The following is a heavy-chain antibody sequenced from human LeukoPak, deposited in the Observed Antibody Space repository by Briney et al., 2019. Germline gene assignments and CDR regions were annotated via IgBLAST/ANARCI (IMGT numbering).Heavy chain of an antibody. V-gene: IGHV1-69*05. D-gene: IGHD2-8*01. Sequence: VASVKVSCKAFRGTFSSYAISWVRQAPGQGLEWMGGIIPIFGTANYAQKFQGRVTLTTDESTSTAYMELSSLRSEDTAVYYCATYCTNGVCHFDYWGQGTLVTVSS. CDR2: IIPIFGTA. J-gene: IGHJ4*02. CDR3: ATYCTNGVCHFDY. CDR1: RGTFSSYA.